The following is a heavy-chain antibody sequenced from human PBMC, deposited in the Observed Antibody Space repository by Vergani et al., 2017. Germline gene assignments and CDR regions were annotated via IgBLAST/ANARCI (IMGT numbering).Heavy chain of an antibody. CDR1: GFTFSSYG. Sequence: QVQLVESGGGVVQPGRSLRLSCAASGFTFSSYGMHWVRQAPGKGLEWVAVISYDGSNKYYADSVKGRFTLSRDNSKKTLYLQMNSLRAEDTAVYYCAKDRHYYYGMDVWGQGTTVTVSS. CDR2: ISYDGSNK. V-gene: IGHV3-30*18. CDR3: AKDRHYYYGMDV. J-gene: IGHJ6*02.